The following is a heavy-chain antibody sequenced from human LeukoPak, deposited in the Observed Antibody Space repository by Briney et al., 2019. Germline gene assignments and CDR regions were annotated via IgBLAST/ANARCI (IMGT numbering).Heavy chain of an antibody. CDR3: ARVVHDYGDPFDY. CDR1: GGTFSSYA. V-gene: IGHV1-69*13. Sequence: ASVTVSCTASGGTFSSYAISWLRQAPGQGLEWMGGIIPIFGIVNYAQKFQGRVTITADESTSTAYMELSSLRSEDTAVYYCARVVHDYGDPFDYWGQGTLVNVSS. D-gene: IGHD4-17*01. J-gene: IGHJ4*02. CDR2: IIPIFGIV.